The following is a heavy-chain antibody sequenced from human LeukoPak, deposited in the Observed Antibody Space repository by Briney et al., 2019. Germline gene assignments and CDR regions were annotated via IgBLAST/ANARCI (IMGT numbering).Heavy chain of an antibody. CDR1: GGSISSYC. Sequence: LSLTCTVSGGSISSYCWSWVRQAPGKGLEWVSGISWNSGSIGYADSVKGRFTISRDNAKNSLSLQMNSLRAEDTAVYYCARDPYNGNYGDSYYYFMDAWGKGTTVTISS. V-gene: IGHV3-9*01. J-gene: IGHJ6*03. CDR2: ISWNSGSI. D-gene: IGHD1-26*01. CDR3: ARDPYNGNYGDSYYYFMDA.